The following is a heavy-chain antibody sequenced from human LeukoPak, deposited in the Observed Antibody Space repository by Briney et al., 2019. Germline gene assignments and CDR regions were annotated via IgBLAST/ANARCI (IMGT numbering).Heavy chain of an antibody. CDR3: ARGGGPLSGGNFWFDP. CDR2: IYTDGSRT. D-gene: IGHD4-23*01. CDR1: GFTFSSYW. V-gene: IGHV3-74*01. J-gene: IGHJ5*02. Sequence: GGSLRLSCAASGFTFSSYWMHWVRQAPGKGLVWVSRIYTDGSRTNYADSVKGRFTISRDNAKNTLYLQMNSLRAEDTAVYYCARGGGPLSGGNFWFDPWAREPWSPSPQ.